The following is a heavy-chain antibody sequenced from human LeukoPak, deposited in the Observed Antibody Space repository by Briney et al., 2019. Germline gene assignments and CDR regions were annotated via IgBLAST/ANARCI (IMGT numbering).Heavy chain of an antibody. V-gene: IGHV1-69*04. CDR2: IIPILGIA. D-gene: IGHD3-10*01. J-gene: IGHJ5*02. Sequence: GASVKVSCKASGGTFSSYAITWVRQAPGQGLEWMGRIIPILGIANYAQRFQGRVTITADKSTSTAYMELSSLRSEDTAVYYCARDLGTRTSSDAELLWFGGLGFDPWGQGTLVTVSS. CDR3: ARDLGTRTSSDAELLWFGGLGFDP. CDR1: GGTFSSYA.